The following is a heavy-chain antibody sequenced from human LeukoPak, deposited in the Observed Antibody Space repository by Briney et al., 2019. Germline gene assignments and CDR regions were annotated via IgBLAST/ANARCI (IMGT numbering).Heavy chain of an antibody. D-gene: IGHD3-3*01. CDR2: INHSGST. CDR1: GGSFSGYY. V-gene: IGHV4-34*01. Sequence: ASETLSLTCAVYGGSFSGYYWSWIRQPPGKGLEWIGEINHSGSTSYNPSLKSRVTISVDTSKNQFSLKLSSVTAADTAAYYCARLTRVLRLLEWLPRDYYYYGMDVWGQGTTVTVSS. J-gene: IGHJ6*02. CDR3: ARLTRVLRLLEWLPRDYYYYGMDV.